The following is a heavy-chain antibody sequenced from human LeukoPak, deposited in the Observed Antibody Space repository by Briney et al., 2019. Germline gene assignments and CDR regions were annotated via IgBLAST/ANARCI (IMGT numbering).Heavy chain of an antibody. CDR3: ARGRYCTATTCDAGGDAFDV. V-gene: IGHV4-39*07. Sequence: SETLSLTCAVSGGSISTDSYYWGWIRRPPGKGLEWIASVYHSGDTYYSSSLKSRVTISVDTSKNQFSLKLSSLTAADTAVYYCARGRYCTATTCDAGGDAFDVWGQGTMVTVSS. D-gene: IGHD2-2*01. CDR2: VYHSGDT. J-gene: IGHJ3*01. CDR1: GGSISTDSYY.